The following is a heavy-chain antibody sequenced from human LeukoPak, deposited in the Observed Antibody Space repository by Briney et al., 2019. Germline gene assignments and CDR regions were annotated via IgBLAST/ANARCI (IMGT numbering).Heavy chain of an antibody. D-gene: IGHD2-2*01. Sequence: ASVKVSCKASGYTFTSYGISWVRQAPGQGLEWMGWISAYNGNTNYAQKLQGRVTMTTDTSTGTAYMELRSLRSDDTAVYYCARGGYCSSTSCYEGSDYWGQGTLVTVSS. J-gene: IGHJ4*02. CDR2: ISAYNGNT. V-gene: IGHV1-18*01. CDR3: ARGGYCSSTSCYEGSDY. CDR1: GYTFTSYG.